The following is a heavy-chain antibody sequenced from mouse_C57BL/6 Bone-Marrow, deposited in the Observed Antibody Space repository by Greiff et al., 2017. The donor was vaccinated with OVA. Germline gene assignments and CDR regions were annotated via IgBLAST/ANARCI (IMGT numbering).Heavy chain of an antibody. Sequence: QVQLKESGAELARPGASVKLSCKASGYTFTSYGISWVKQRTGQGLEWIGEIYPRSGNTYYNEKFKGKATLTADKSSSTAYMELRRLTSEDSAVYFCARWVGGNWAMDYWGQGTSVTVSS. J-gene: IGHJ4*01. CDR1: GYTFTSYG. D-gene: IGHD2-1*01. CDR2: IYPRSGNT. V-gene: IGHV1-81*01. CDR3: ARWVGGNWAMDY.